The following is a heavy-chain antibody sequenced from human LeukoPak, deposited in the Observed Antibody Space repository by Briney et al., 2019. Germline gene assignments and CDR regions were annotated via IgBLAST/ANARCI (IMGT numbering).Heavy chain of an antibody. Sequence: GGSLRLSCAASGFTFSDYYMTWIRQAPGRGLEWISYINGSSSDTKYADSVKGRFTISRDNAKNSVYLLMNSLRAEDSAVYYCARRGTTYCSVDSCHPNWFDPWGQGTLVTVSS. D-gene: IGHD2-15*01. V-gene: IGHV3-11*03. CDR1: GFTFSDYY. CDR3: ARRGTTYCSVDSCHPNWFDP. CDR2: INGSSSDT. J-gene: IGHJ5*02.